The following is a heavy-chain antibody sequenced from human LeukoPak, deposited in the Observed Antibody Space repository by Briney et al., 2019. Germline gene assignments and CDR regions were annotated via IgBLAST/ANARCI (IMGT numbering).Heavy chain of an antibody. D-gene: IGHD3-22*01. CDR3: ARDGNYDSSGYYYAYYYGMDV. Sequence: SGGSLRLSCAASGFTFSDYYMSWIRQAPGKGLEWVSYISSSGSTIYYADSVKGRFTISRDNAKNSLYLQMNSLRAEDTAVYYCARDGNYDSSGYYYAYYYGMDVWGQGTTVTVSS. CDR1: GFTFSDYY. J-gene: IGHJ6*02. V-gene: IGHV3-11*04. CDR2: ISSSGSTI.